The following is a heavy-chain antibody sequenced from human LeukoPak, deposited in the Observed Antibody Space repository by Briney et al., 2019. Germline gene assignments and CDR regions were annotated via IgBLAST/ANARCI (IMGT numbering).Heavy chain of an antibody. V-gene: IGHV1-2*02. Sequence: ASVKVSCTASGYTLTAYYIHWVRQAPGQGLEWMGWMNPHSGGTNYAQKFRARVSMTTDTTINTAYLELTGLTSDDMALYYCARAERTVSGLDVLGQGTTVTVSS. D-gene: IGHD2-2*01. CDR1: GYTLTAYY. J-gene: IGHJ6*02. CDR3: ARAERTVSGLDV. CDR2: MNPHSGGT.